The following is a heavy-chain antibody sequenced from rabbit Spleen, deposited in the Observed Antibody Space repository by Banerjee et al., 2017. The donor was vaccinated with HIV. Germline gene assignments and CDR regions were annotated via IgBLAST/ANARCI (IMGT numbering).Heavy chain of an antibody. CDR3: ARRSNGGSGYGYGTIGL. V-gene: IGHV1S45*01. Sequence: QEQLVESGGGLVQPEGSLTLTCTASGFSFSSSYYMCWVRQAPGKGLEWIGCIIGGSGGSTYYANWAKGRFTISKTSSTTVTLQMTSLTVADTATYFCARRSNGGSGYGYGTIGLWGQGTLVTVS. J-gene: IGHJ4*01. D-gene: IGHD6-1*01. CDR2: IIGGSGGST. CDR1: GFSFSSSYY.